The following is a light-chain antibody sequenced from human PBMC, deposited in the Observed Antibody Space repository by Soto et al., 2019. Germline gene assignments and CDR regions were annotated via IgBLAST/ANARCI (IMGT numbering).Light chain of an antibody. J-gene: IGKJ4*01. CDR3: HQRTSWPLT. CDR2: DAS. V-gene: IGKV3-11*01. Sequence: MVLTHSPATLSLSAGERYTISFRASQSISYFLAWYQQKPGQTPRLLIYDASNRATGVPARFSGSGSGTDFTLTISSLEPEDFAVYYCHQRTSWPLTFGGGTKVDIK. CDR1: QSISYF.